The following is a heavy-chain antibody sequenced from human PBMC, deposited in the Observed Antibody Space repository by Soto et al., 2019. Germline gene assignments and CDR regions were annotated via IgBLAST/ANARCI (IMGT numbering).Heavy chain of an antibody. CDR3: ARRLRNYYYYYMDV. CDR1: GGSFSGYY. J-gene: IGHJ6*03. CDR2: INHSGST. Sequence: QVQLQQWGAGLLKPSETLSLTCAVYGGSFSGYYWSWIRQPPGKGLQWIGEINHSGSTNYNPSLKSRVPLSVDSSKNQFSLKLISVTPADTAVYYCARRLRNYYYYYMDVWGKGTTVTVSS. V-gene: IGHV4-34*01. D-gene: IGHD3-16*01.